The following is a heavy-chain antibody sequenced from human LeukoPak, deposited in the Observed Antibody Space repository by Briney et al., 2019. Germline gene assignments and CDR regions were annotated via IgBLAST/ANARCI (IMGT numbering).Heavy chain of an antibody. J-gene: IGHJ3*02. CDR2: ISSSSSYI. CDR3: ASRAITGTSMNAFDI. V-gene: IGHV3-21*01. CDR1: GFTFSSYS. D-gene: IGHD1-7*01. Sequence: PGGSLRLSCAASGFTFSSYSMNWVRQAPGKGLEWVSSISSSSSYIYYADSVKGRFTISRDNAKNSLYPQMNSLRAEDTAVYYCASRAITGTSMNAFDIWGQGTMVTVSS.